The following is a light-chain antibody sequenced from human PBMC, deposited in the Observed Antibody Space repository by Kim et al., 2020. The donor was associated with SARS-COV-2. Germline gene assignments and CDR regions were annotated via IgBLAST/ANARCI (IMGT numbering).Light chain of an antibody. J-gene: IGKJ1*01. Sequence: ETVLTQFPGTLSLSPGGRATLSCWASQSVSSNYLAWYQQKTGQAPRLLIYGASTRATGVPDRFSGSGSGTDFTLTITRLEPEDFAVYYCQQYGSSRTFGQGTKVDIK. CDR3: QQYGSSRT. CDR2: GAS. CDR1: QSVSSNY. V-gene: IGKV3-20*01.